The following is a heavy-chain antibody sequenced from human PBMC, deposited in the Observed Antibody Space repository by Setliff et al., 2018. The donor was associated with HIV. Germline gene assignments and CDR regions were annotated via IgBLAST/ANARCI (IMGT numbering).Heavy chain of an antibody. D-gene: IGHD3-10*01. CDR2: FDPEDGET. CDR1: GYTLTELS. Sequence: ASVKVSCKVSGYTLTELSRHWVRQAPGKGLERMGGFDPEDGETIYAQKFQGRVTMTEDTSTDTAYMELSSLRSEDTAVYYCATSLGGYGSGSYFDYWGQGTLVTVS. CDR3: ATSLGGYGSGSYFDY. J-gene: IGHJ4*02. V-gene: IGHV1-24*01.